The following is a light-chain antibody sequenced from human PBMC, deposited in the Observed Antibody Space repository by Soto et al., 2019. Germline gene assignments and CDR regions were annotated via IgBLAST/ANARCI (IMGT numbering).Light chain of an antibody. CDR2: EVN. CDR3: SSYTTSSTRV. J-gene: IGLJ1*01. CDR1: SSDVGGYNY. Sequence: QSVLTQPPSASGSPGQSVAISCTGTSSDVGGYNYVSWYQQHPGKAPKLMIYEVNKRPSGVPDRFSGSKSGNTASLTISGLQPEDEADYYCSSYTTSSTRVFGTGTKVTVL. V-gene: IGLV2-8*01.